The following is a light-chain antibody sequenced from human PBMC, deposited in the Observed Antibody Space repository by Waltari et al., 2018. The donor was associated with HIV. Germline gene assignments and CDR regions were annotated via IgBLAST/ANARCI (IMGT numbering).Light chain of an antibody. CDR2: RAS. J-gene: IGKJ4*01. CDR3: QQYFTIGPG. Sequence: DIVMTQSPDSLAVSLGERATVKCRSSRTVFFNSTNQNFLAWYQQKPGQSPKLLFNRASTRASGVPDRFTASGSGTDFSLTLSGLQADDVAVYYCQQYFTIGPGFGGGTKLEIK. CDR1: RTVFFNSTNQNF. V-gene: IGKV4-1*01.